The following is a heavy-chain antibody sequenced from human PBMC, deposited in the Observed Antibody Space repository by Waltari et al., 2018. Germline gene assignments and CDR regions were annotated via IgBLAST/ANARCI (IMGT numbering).Heavy chain of an antibody. CDR2: IYYSGST. CDR3: ASSLIVVVPAAIDYYYYYGMDV. Sequence: QVQLQESGPGLVKPSETLSLTCTVSGGSVSSGSYYWSWIRQPPGKGLEWIGYIYYSGSTNYNPSLKGRVTISVDTSKNQFSLKLSSVTAADTAVYYCASSLIVVVPAAIDYYYYYGMDVWGQGTTVTVSS. CDR1: GGSVSSGSYY. V-gene: IGHV4-61*01. D-gene: IGHD2-2*02. J-gene: IGHJ6*02.